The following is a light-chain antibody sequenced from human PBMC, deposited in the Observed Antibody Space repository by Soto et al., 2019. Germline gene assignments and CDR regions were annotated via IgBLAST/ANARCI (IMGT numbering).Light chain of an antibody. CDR2: RNR. J-gene: IGLJ3*02. CDR3: ASWDDSLSGMV. V-gene: IGLV1-47*01. Sequence: QSVLTQPPSASGTPGQTVTISCSGSTSNLGSNFIYWYQQLPGAAPKLLISRNRQRPSGVPDRFSGSKSGTSGSLVISGLRSEDEADYHCASWDDSLSGMVFGGGTKLTVL. CDR1: TSNLGSNF.